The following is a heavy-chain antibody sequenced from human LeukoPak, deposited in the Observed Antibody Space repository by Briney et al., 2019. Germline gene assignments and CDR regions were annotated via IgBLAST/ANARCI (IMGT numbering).Heavy chain of an antibody. D-gene: IGHD6-19*01. Sequence: GGSLRLSCAASGFTFSNYWMHWVRQAPGKGLVWVSHINSDGSSTNYADSVKGRFTISRDNSKNTLYLQMNSLRAEDTAVYYCAKVRVRPYSSGWYDAFDIWGQGTMVTVSS. J-gene: IGHJ3*02. CDR3: AKVRVRPYSSGWYDAFDI. CDR1: GFTFSNYW. CDR2: INSDGSST. V-gene: IGHV3-74*01.